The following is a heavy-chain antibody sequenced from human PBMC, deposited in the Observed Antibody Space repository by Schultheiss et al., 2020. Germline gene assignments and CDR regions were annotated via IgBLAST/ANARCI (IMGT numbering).Heavy chain of an antibody. CDR1: GGSISSYY. J-gene: IGHJ4*02. V-gene: IGHV4-59*01. D-gene: IGHD3-22*01. CDR3: ARVDDSSGYYLGPFDY. Sequence: SETLSLTCTVSGGSISSYYWSWIRQPAGKGLEWIGYIYYSGSTNYNPSLKSRVTISVDTSKIQFSLKVSSVTAADTAVYYCARVDDSSGYYLGPFDYWGQGILVTVSS. CDR2: IYYSGST.